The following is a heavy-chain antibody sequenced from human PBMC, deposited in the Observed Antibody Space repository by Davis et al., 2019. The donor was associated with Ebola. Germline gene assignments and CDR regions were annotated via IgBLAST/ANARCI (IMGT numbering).Heavy chain of an antibody. CDR2: ISYDGSNK. V-gene: IGHV3-30*18. CDR1: GFTFSSYG. J-gene: IGHJ6*02. D-gene: IGHD2-8*01. CDR3: AKANGGNYYYGMDV. Sequence: GGSLRLSCAASGFTFSSYGMHWVRQAPGKGLEWVAVISYDGSNKYYADSVKGRFTISRDNSKNTLYLQMNSLRAEDTAVYYCAKANGGNYYYGMDVWGQGTTVTVSS.